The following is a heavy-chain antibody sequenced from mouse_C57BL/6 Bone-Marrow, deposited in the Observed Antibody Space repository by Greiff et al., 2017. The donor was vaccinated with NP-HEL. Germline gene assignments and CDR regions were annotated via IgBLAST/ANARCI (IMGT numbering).Heavy chain of an antibody. V-gene: IGHV2-6-1*01. CDR2: IWSDGST. J-gene: IGHJ4*01. CDR3: ARHWDNYYGSSYAMDY. CDR1: GFSLTSYG. D-gene: IGHD1-1*01. Sequence: VQGVESGPGLVAPSQSLSITCTVSGFSLTSYGVHWVRQPPGKGLEWLVVIWSDGSTTYNSALKSRLSISKDNSKSQVFLKMNSLQTDDTAMYYCARHWDNYYGSSYAMDYWGQGTSVTVSS.